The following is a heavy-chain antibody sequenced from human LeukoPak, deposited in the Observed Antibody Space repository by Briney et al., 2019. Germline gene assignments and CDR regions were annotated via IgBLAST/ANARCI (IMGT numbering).Heavy chain of an antibody. D-gene: IGHD1-26*01. V-gene: IGHV3-43*02. CDR2: ISGDGGST. CDR1: GFIFDNYA. Sequence: RGSLRLSCSASGFIFDNYAMHWVRQAPGKGLEWVSFISGDGGSTYYADSVKGRFTIFRDNSKNSLYLQMNSLRAEDTALYYCAKDLGELRFDQSGHGTLVSVS. J-gene: IGHJ4*01. CDR3: AKDLGELRFDQ.